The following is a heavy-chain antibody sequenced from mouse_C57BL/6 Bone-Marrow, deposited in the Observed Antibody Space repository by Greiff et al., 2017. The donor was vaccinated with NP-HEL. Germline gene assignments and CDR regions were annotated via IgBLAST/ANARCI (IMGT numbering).Heavy chain of an antibody. CDR3: ARKGVY. Sequence: QVQLKQPGAELVKPGASVKMSCKASGYTFTSYWITWVKQRPGQGLEWIGDIYTGSGSTTYNEKFKSKATLTVDTSSSTAYMQLSSLTSEDSAVYYCARKGVYWGQGTTLTVSS. V-gene: IGHV1-55*01. CDR2: IYTGSGST. CDR1: GYTFTSYW. J-gene: IGHJ2*01.